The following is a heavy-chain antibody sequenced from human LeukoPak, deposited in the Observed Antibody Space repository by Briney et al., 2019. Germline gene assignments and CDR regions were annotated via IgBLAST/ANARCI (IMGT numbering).Heavy chain of an antibody. J-gene: IGHJ4*02. V-gene: IGHV3-33*01. CDR1: GFTFSSYG. CDR2: IWYDGRTK. CDR3: AREGGDDYSLDY. D-gene: IGHD4-11*01. Sequence: GGSLRLSSAASGFTFSSYGMHWVRQAPGKGLEWVAVIWYDGRTKYYADSVKGRFTISRDDSKNTLYLQMNSLGAEDTALYYCAREGGDDYSLDYWGQGTLVTVSS.